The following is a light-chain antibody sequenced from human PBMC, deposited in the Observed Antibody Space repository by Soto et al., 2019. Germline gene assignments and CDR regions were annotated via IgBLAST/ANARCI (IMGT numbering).Light chain of an antibody. J-gene: IGLJ2*01. Sequence: SVLAQPRSVSGSPGQAVTISRTGTSSDVGGYNYVSWYQQHPGKAPKLMIYDVSKRPSGVPDRFSGSKSGNTASLTISGLQAEDEADYYCCSYAGSYTFEVFGGGTKVTVL. CDR2: DVS. CDR3: CSYAGSYTFEV. V-gene: IGLV2-11*01. CDR1: SSDVGGYNY.